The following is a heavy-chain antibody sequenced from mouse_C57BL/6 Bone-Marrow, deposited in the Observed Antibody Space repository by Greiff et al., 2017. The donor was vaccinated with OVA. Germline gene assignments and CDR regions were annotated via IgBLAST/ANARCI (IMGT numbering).Heavy chain of an antibody. CDR3: ARPYGSSAAWFAY. D-gene: IGHD1-1*01. V-gene: IGHV3-6*01. J-gene: IGHJ3*01. Sequence: EVQLQESGPGLVKPSQSLSLTCSVTGYSITSGYYWNWIRQFPGNKLEWMGYISYDGSNNYNPSLKNRISITRDTSKNQFFLKLNSVTTEDTAAYYCARPYGSSAAWFAYWGQGTLVTVSA. CDR1: GYSITSGYY. CDR2: ISYDGSN.